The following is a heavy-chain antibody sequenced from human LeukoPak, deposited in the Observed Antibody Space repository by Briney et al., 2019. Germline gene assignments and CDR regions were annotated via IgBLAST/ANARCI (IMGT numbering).Heavy chain of an antibody. V-gene: IGHV4-38-2*02. CDR1: GYSISSCYY. D-gene: IGHD5-24*01. CDR2: IYHSGSA. J-gene: IGHJ4*02. CDR3: AREEMGGIDY. Sequence: SETLSLTCAVSGYSISSCYYWGWIRQPPGKGLEWIGSIYHSGSAYYNPSLKSRVTISLDTSKNQFSLKLSSVTAADTAVYYCAREEMGGIDYWGQGTLVTVSS.